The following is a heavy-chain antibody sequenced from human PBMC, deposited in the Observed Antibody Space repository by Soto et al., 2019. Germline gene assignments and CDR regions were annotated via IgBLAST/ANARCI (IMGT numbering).Heavy chain of an antibody. CDR1: GFTFSSYA. D-gene: IGHD4-4*01. Sequence: LRLSFAASGFTFSSYAMHWVRQAPGKGLEWVAVISYDGSNKYYADSVKGRFTISRDNSKNTLYLQMNSLRAEDTAVYYCARMDYLDYSASGYWGQGTLVTVSS. CDR3: ARMDYLDYSASGY. V-gene: IGHV3-30-3*01. CDR2: ISYDGSNK. J-gene: IGHJ4*02.